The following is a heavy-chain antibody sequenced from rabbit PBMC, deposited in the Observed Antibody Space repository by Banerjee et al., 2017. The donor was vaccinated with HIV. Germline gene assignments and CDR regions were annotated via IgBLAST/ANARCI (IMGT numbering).Heavy chain of an antibody. D-gene: IGHD6-1*01. J-gene: IGHJ4*01. CDR1: GFTISSGYY. CDR3: ARESLIGYDL. V-gene: IGHV1S45*01. Sequence: QQQLEESGGDLVKPEGSLTLTCKASGFTISSGYYMCWVRQAPGKGLEWIGCIATGSGSTYYASWVNGRFTISKTSSTTVTLQMTSLTAADTATYFCARESLIGYDLWGQGTLVTVS. CDR2: IATGSGST.